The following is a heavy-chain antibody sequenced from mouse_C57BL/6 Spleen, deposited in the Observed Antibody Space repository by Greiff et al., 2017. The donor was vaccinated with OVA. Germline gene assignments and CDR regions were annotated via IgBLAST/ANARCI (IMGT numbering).Heavy chain of an antibody. J-gene: IGHJ2*01. CDR3: ARFDYYGSFFDY. D-gene: IGHD1-1*01. V-gene: IGHV1-42*01. CDR2: INPSTGGT. CDR1: GYSFTGYY. Sequence: VQLKESGPELVKPGASVKISCKASGYSFTGYYMNWVKQSPEKSLEWIGEINPSTGGTTYNQKFKAKATLTVDKSSSTAYMQLKSLTSEDSAVYYCARFDYYGSFFDYWGQGTTLTVSS.